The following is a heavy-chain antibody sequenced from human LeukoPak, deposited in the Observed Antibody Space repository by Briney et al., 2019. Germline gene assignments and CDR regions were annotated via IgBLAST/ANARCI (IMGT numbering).Heavy chain of an antibody. Sequence: SETLSLTCTVSGGAISSYYWSWIRQPPGKGLEWIGYIYYTGSTDYNPSLKSRVAISVDTSKNQFSLKLSSVTAADTAVYYCARGSKAAPGTFDYWGQGTLVTVSS. V-gene: IGHV4-59*01. D-gene: IGHD6-13*01. CDR2: IYYTGST. J-gene: IGHJ4*02. CDR3: ARGSKAAPGTFDY. CDR1: GGAISSYY.